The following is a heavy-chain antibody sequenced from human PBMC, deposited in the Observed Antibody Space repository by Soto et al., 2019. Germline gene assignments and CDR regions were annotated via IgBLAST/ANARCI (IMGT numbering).Heavy chain of an antibody. CDR1: GYTFTSYY. J-gene: IGHJ4*02. V-gene: IGHV1-46*03. CDR2: INPGSDST. CDR3: ARRNCKSTSCFFDY. Sequence: ASVKVSCKASGYTFTSYYMHWVRQAPGQGLEWMGIINPGSDSTSYAQKFQGRVSMTRDTSTSTIYMELSSLRYEDTAVYYCARRNCKSTSCFFDYWGQGTLVTVSS. D-gene: IGHD2-2*01.